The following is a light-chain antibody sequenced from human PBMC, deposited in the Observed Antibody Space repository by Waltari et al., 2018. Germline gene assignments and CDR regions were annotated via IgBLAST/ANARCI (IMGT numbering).Light chain of an antibody. J-gene: IGLJ1*01. V-gene: IGLV3-21*02. Sequence: SYVLPQPPSVSVAPGQTARSSCAGNNIGSKNVHWYQQKPGQAPVLVVYDDGDRPSGIPERFSGSNSGNTATLTISRVDAGDEADYYCQVWDSGSDHYVFGTVTKVTVL. CDR3: QVWDSGSDHYV. CDR2: DDG. CDR1: NIGSKN.